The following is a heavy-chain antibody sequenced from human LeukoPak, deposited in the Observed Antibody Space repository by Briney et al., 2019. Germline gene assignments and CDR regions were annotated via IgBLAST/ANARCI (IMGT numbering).Heavy chain of an antibody. D-gene: IGHD2-8*01. V-gene: IGHV3-23*01. Sequence: PGGSLRLSCAGSGFTFSSYAMRWVRQAPGQGLEWVSVISDSGGYTSYADSVRGRFTISRDNSRNTLYLQMISLRPEDTAVYYCAKDTSIGKYCTNGVCSPFDYWGQGTLVTVSS. CDR1: GFTFSSYA. CDR2: ISDSGGYT. J-gene: IGHJ4*02. CDR3: AKDTSIGKYCTNGVCSPFDY.